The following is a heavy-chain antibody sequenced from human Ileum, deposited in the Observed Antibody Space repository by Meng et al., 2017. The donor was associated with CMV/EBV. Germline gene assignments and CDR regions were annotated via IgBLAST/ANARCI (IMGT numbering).Heavy chain of an antibody. CDR2: ISWNSGSI. CDR3: TKDMAEYSRTFDY. Sequence: SLKISCAAAGFTFHDYAMHWVRQAPGKGLEWVSGISWNSGSIGYADSVKGRFTISRDNAKNSLFLQMNSLRAEDMALYYCTKDMAEYSRTFDYWGQGTLVTVSS. D-gene: IGHD5-18*01. J-gene: IGHJ4*02. V-gene: IGHV3-9*03. CDR1: GFTFHDYA.